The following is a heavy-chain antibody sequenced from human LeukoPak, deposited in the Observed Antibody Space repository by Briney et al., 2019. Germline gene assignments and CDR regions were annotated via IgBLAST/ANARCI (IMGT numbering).Heavy chain of an antibody. CDR3: ARASDYGDYFSGMDV. CDR2: ISSGTTYI. CDR1: GFTFSSYS. V-gene: IGHV3-21*01. Sequence: GGSLRLSCATSGFTFSSYSMNWIRQAPGKGLEWVSSISSGTTYIYYADSLKGRFTISRDNAKSSLYLQTNSLRAEDTAVYYCARASDYGDYFSGMDVWGQGTTITVSS. J-gene: IGHJ6*01. D-gene: IGHD4-17*01.